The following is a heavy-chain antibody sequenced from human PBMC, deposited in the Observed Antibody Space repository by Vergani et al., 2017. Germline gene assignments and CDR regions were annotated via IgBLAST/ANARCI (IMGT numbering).Heavy chain of an antibody. J-gene: IGHJ6*02. V-gene: IGHV3-30-3*01. CDR1: GFTFSSYA. Sequence: VQLVESGGGVVQPGRSLRLSCAASGFTFSSYAMHWVRQAPGKGLEWVAVISYDGSNKYYADSVKGRFTISRDNSKNTLYLQMNSLRAEDTAVYYCARGLGGGYKVRGVTGYYYYYGMDVWGQGTTVTVSS. D-gene: IGHD3-10*01. CDR3: ARGLGGGYKVRGVTGYYYYYGMDV. CDR2: ISYDGSNK.